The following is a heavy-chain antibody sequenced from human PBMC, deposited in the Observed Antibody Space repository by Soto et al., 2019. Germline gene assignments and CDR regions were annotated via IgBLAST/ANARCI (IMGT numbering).Heavy chain of an antibody. Sequence: SVKVSCKASGGTFSNYPISWVRQASGQGLEWMGGIIPKFGTANYAQKFQGRVTITADESTSTAYMELSSLRSEDTAVYYCARDLPPNDYGDYLRAGDYYYSYGMDVWGQGTTLTVSS. V-gene: IGHV1-69*13. CDR3: ARDLPPNDYGDYLRAGDYYYSYGMDV. CDR2: IIPKFGTA. J-gene: IGHJ6*02. CDR1: GGTFSNYP. D-gene: IGHD4-17*01.